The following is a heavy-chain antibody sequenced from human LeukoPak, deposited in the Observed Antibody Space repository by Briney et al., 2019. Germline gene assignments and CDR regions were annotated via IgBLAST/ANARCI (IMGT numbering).Heavy chain of an antibody. Sequence: SETLSLTCAVYGGSFSGYYWSWIRQPPGKGLEWIGEINHSGSTYYNPSLKSRVTISVDTSKNQFSLKLSSVTAADTAVYYCASSGWYPTDYWGQGTLVTVSS. J-gene: IGHJ4*02. CDR2: INHSGST. D-gene: IGHD6-19*01. CDR3: ASSGWYPTDY. CDR1: GGSFSGYY. V-gene: IGHV4-34*01.